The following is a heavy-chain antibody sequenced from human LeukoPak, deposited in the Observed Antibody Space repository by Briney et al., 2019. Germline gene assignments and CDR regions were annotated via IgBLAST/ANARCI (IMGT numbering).Heavy chain of an antibody. J-gene: IGHJ1*01. CDR1: GFTFGSYA. D-gene: IGHD3-22*01. Sequence: HPGRSLGLSCAASGFTFGSYAMHWVRQAPGKGLEWVAVISYDGSNKYYADSVKGRFTISRDNSKNTLYLQMNSLRAEDTAVYYCAKDTHYYDSSGYFVFRYFQHWGQGTLVTVSS. V-gene: IGHV3-30-3*01. CDR3: AKDTHYYDSSGYFVFRYFQH. CDR2: ISYDGSNK.